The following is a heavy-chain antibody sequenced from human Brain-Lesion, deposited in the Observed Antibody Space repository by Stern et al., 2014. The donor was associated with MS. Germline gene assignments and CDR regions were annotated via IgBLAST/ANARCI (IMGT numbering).Heavy chain of an antibody. D-gene: IGHD2-15*01. CDR1: GGSVSSTSYA. CDR2: IYYSGNT. V-gene: IGHV4-39*01. Sequence: VQLVDSGPGLVKPSETLSLTCTVAGGSVSSTSYAWAWIRQPPGKGLEWIGTIYYSGNTYYRPSLKSRLTLSLDTSQNQFSLQLRSVTAADTAVYYCAGEEDIRYCSGGSCTGNWFDPWGQGTLVTVSS. CDR3: AGEEDIRYCSGGSCTGNWFDP. J-gene: IGHJ5*02.